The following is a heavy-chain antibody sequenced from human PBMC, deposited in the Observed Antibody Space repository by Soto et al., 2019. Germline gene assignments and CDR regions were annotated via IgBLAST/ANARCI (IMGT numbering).Heavy chain of an antibody. CDR3: AREGGYSYGYDYAFDN. V-gene: IGHV3-33*01. Sequence: QVQLVESGGGVVQPGRSLRLSCAASGFTFSSYGMHWVRQAPGKGLEWVAVIWYDGSNKYYADSVKGRFTISRDNSKNTLYLQMNSLRAEDTAVYYCAREGGYSYGYDYAFDNWGKGTMVTVSS. D-gene: IGHD5-18*01. J-gene: IGHJ3*02. CDR2: IWYDGSNK. CDR1: GFTFSSYG.